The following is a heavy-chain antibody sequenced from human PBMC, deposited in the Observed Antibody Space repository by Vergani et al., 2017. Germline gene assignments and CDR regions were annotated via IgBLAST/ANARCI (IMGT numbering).Heavy chain of an antibody. J-gene: IGHJ4*02. CDR1: GGSISSGGYY. V-gene: IGHV4-31*03. Sequence: QVQLQESGPGLVKPSQTLPLTCTVSGGSISSGGYYWSWIRQHPGKGLEWIGYIYYSGSTYYNPSLKSRVTISVDTSKNQFSLKLSSVTAADTAVYYCARGYDSSGYPFDYWGQGTLVTVSS. D-gene: IGHD3-22*01. CDR3: ARGYDSSGYPFDY. CDR2: IYYSGST.